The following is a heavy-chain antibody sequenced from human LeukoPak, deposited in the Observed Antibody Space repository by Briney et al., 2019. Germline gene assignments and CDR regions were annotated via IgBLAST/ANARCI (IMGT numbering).Heavy chain of an antibody. CDR3: ARDPSWGNSFDY. V-gene: IGHV3-21*01. Sequence: GGSLRLSCAASGFTFSSYSMNWVRQAPGKGLECVSSISSSSSYIYYADSVKGRYTISRDNAKNSLYLQMNSLRAEDTAVYYCARDPSWGNSFDYWGQGTLVTVSS. CDR2: ISSSSSYI. D-gene: IGHD4-23*01. J-gene: IGHJ4*02. CDR1: GFTFSSYS.